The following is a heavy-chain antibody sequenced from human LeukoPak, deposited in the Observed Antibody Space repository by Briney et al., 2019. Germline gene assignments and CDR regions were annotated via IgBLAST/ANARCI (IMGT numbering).Heavy chain of an antibody. Sequence: SETLSLTCTVSGGSISSYYWSWIRQPPGKGLEWIGYIYYSGSTNYNPSLKSRVTISVDTSKNQFSLKLSSVTAADTAVYYCARNSGKQGRYYWGQGTLVTVSS. CDR3: ARNSGKQGRYY. D-gene: IGHD6-25*01. CDR2: IYYSGST. J-gene: IGHJ4*02. V-gene: IGHV4-59*01. CDR1: GGSISSYY.